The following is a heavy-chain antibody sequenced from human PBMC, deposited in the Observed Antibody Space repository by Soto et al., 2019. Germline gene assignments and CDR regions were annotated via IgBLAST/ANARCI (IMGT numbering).Heavy chain of an antibody. Sequence: QVQLVESGGGVVQPGRSLRLSCAASGFTFSSYGMHWVRQAPGKGLEWVAVIWYDGSNKYYADSVKGRFTISRDNSKNTLYLQMNSLRAEDTAVYYCARVTASIAVAGTRRHGGFPPDYWGQGTLVTVSS. V-gene: IGHV3-33*01. J-gene: IGHJ4*02. D-gene: IGHD6-19*01. CDR2: IWYDGSNK. CDR3: ARVTASIAVAGTRRHGGFPPDY. CDR1: GFTFSSYG.